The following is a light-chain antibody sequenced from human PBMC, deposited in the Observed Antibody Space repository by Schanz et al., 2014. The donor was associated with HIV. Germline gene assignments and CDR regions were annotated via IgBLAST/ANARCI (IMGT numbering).Light chain of an antibody. CDR2: GVS. V-gene: IGKV1-39*01. CDR1: QSISSY. CDR3: QQSYTTPT. J-gene: IGKJ5*01. Sequence: DIQMTQSPSSLSASVGDRVTITCRASQSISSYLNWYQQKPEKAPKLLIYGVSNLQSGVPSRFSGSGSGTDFTLTITSIQPEDYATYYCQQSYTTPTFGQGTRLEFK.